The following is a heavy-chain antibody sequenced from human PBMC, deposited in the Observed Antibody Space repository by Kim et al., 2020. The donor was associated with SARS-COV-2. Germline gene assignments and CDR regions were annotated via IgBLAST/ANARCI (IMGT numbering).Heavy chain of an antibody. D-gene: IGHD2-2*01. CDR1: GGSFSGYY. V-gene: IGHV4-34*01. J-gene: IGHJ5*02. CDR3: ARGRSYHRSHWFDP. CDR2: INHSGST. Sequence: SETLSLTCAVYGGSFSGYYWSWIRQPPGKGLEWIGEINHSGSTNYNPSLKSRVTISVDTSKNQFSLKLSSVTAADTAVYYCARGRSYHRSHWFDPWGQGTLVTVSS.